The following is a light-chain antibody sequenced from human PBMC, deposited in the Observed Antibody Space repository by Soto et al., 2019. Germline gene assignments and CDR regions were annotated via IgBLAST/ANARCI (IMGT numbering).Light chain of an antibody. CDR1: SSDVGSYNL. Sequence: QSALTQPASVSGSPGQSITISCTGTSSDVGSYNLVSWYQQYPGKAPNLMIYEGSKRPSGVSNRFSGSKSGNTASLTISGLQAEDEADYYCCSYAGGSTFVFGGGTKLTVL. V-gene: IGLV2-23*03. CDR2: EGS. J-gene: IGLJ2*01. CDR3: CSYAGGSTFV.